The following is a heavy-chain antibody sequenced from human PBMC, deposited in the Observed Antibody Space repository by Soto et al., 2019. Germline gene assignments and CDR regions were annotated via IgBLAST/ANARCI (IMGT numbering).Heavy chain of an antibody. V-gene: IGHV3-23*01. J-gene: IGHJ5*02. Sequence: GGSLRLSCAASGFTFSSYAMSWVRQAPGKGLEWVSAISGSGGSTYYADSVKGRFTISRDNSKNTLYLQMNSLRAEDTAVYYCAKDTTHNWNDLNWFDPWGQGTLVTVSS. CDR2: ISGSGGST. CDR1: GFTFSSYA. D-gene: IGHD1-20*01. CDR3: AKDTTHNWNDLNWFDP.